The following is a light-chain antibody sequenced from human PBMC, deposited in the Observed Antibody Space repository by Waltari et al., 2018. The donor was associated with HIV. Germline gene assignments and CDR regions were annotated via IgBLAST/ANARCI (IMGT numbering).Light chain of an antibody. CDR2: DAS. J-gene: IGKJ1*01. CDR3: QQYDNLRWT. Sequence: DIQMTQSPSSLSASVGDRVTITCQASQDITNYLNWYQQKPGKAPKLLIYDASKLETGVPSRFSGGGSGTYFTLIINNLQPEDIAIYYCQQYDNLRWTFGQGTKVEIK. CDR1: QDITNY. V-gene: IGKV1-33*01.